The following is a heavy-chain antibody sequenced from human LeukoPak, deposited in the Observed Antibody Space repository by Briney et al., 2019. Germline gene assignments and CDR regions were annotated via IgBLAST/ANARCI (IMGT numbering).Heavy chain of an antibody. J-gene: IGHJ4*02. CDR2: ITRNSDFT. V-gene: IGHV3-9*01. Sequence: SLKLSCTASGFSFGDYAMHWVRQSPGQGLEWIAGITRNSDFTAFADSVKGRVTISRDNATNSVYLHMNTLTPDDTAVYYCTKDVANYVWGDYRHFDMWGQGTLVTVSA. CDR3: TKDVANYVWGDYRHFDM. CDR1: GFSFGDYA. D-gene: IGHD3-16*02.